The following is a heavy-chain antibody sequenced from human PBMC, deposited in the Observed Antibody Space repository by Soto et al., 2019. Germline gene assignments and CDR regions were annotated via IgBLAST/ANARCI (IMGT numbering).Heavy chain of an antibody. J-gene: IGHJ5*02. V-gene: IGHV4-39*01. CDR1: GGSISSSSYY. Sequence: SETLSLTCTFSGGSISSSSYYWGWIRQPPGKGLEWIGSIYYSGSTYYNPSLKSRVTISVDTSKNQFSLKLSSVTAADTAVYYCASPKIAFYNWFRPLGPGNQGHRLL. D-gene: IGHD3-3*02. CDR3: ASPKIAFYNWFRP. CDR2: IYYSGST.